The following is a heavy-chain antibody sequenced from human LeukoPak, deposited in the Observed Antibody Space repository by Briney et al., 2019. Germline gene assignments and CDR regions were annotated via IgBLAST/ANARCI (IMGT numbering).Heavy chain of an antibody. Sequence: GGSLRLSCAASGFTFSDYYMTWIRQAPGKGLEWVSYISSGSSYTDYADSVKGRFTISRDNAKNSLDLQMNILGAEDTALYYCARARGSIPSSSFDYWGQGALVTVSS. V-gene: IGHV3-11*06. D-gene: IGHD6-6*01. CDR3: ARARGSIPSSSFDY. J-gene: IGHJ4*02. CDR1: GFTFSDYY. CDR2: ISSGSSYT.